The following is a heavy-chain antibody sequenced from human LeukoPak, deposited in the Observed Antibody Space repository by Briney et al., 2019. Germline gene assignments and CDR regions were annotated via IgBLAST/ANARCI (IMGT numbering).Heavy chain of an antibody. V-gene: IGHV4-30-2*01. D-gene: IGHD2-2*01. CDR3: ARDPLGYCSSTSCYGGSDY. Sequence: SETLSLTCTASGGSISSGGYYWSWIRQPPGKGLEWIGYIYHSGSTYYNPSLKSRVTISVDRSKNQFSLKLSSVTAADTAVYYCARDPLGYCSSTSCYGGSDYWGQGTLVTVSS. J-gene: IGHJ4*02. CDR1: GGSISSGGYY. CDR2: IYHSGST.